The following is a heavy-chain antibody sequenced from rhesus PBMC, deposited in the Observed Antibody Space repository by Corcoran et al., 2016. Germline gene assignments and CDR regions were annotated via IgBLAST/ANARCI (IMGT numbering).Heavy chain of an antibody. CDR3: ARLGGGWSSVDY. CDR1: GGSISSNY. J-gene: IGHJ4*01. Sequence: QVQLQESGPELVKPSETLSLTCAVSGGSISSNYWSWIRQPPGKGLEWLGYIGGSSGSTNYNPSLKSRVTISRDTSKNQFSLKLSSVTAADTAVYYCARLGGGWSSVDYWGQGVLVTVSS. D-gene: IGHD6-37*01. CDR2: IGGSSGST. V-gene: IGHV4-165*01.